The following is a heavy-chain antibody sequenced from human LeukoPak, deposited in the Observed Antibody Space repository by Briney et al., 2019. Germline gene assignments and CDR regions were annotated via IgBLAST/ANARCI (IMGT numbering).Heavy chain of an antibody. Sequence: PSETLSLTCSVSGGSISSYYWSWIRQPPGKGLEWIGYIYYSGNTNYNPSLKSRVTISVDTSKNQFSLKLSSVTAADTAVYYCARDYYDSSGYYYGWYFDLWGRGTLVTVSS. CDR3: ARDYYDSSGYYYGWYFDL. V-gene: IGHV4-59*01. CDR2: IYYSGNT. D-gene: IGHD3-22*01. J-gene: IGHJ2*01. CDR1: GGSISSYY.